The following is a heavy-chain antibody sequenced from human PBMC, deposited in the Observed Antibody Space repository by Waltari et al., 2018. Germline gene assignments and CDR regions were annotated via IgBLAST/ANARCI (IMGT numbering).Heavy chain of an antibody. D-gene: IGHD2-2*01. V-gene: IGHV1-2*02. Sequence: QVQLVQSGAEVKKPGASVKVSCKASGYTFTGYYMHWVRQAPGQGLEWMGWINPNSGGTNYAQKFQGRVTMTRDTSASTAYMELSSLRSEDTAVYYCARVPNIVVVPAASLFDYWGQGTLVTVSS. CDR2: INPNSGGT. CDR3: ARVPNIVVVPAASLFDY. J-gene: IGHJ4*02. CDR1: GYTFTGYY.